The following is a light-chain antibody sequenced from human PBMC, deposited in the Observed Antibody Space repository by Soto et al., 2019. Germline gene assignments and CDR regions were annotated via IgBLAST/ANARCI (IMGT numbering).Light chain of an antibody. CDR1: QSVSSSY. J-gene: IGKJ5*01. CDR2: GAS. V-gene: IGKV3-20*01. CDR3: QQYGSSPLT. Sequence: EIVLTQSPGTLSLSRGERTTLXXRDSQSVSSSYLAWYQQKPGQAPRVXIYGASSRATGTPDRFSGSGAGTDFTLTISRLEPEDFAVYYCQQYGSSPLTFGGGTRLEIK.